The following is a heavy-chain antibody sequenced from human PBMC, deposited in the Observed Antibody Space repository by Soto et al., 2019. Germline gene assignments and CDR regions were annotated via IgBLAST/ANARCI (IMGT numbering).Heavy chain of an antibody. D-gene: IGHD2-21*02. CDR3: ARDRGRGRSGSGGDCRYFDF. CDR2: IIPILGIA. CDR1: GGTFSSYT. V-gene: IGHV1-69*04. Sequence: SVKVSCKASGGTFSSYTISWVRQAPGQGLEWMGRIIPILGIANYAQKIQGRVTITTDKSTSTANMELSSLRSEDTAVYYCARDRGRGRSGSGGDCRYFDFWGRGTLVTVSS. J-gene: IGHJ4*02.